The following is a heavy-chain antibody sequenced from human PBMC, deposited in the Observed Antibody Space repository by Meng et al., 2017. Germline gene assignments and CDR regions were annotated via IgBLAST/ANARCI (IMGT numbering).Heavy chain of an antibody. D-gene: IGHD4-11*01. V-gene: IGHV1-8*01. CDR1: GYLFTSYD. J-gene: IGHJ4*02. Sequence: QVQLVQSGAEVKKPGASVKVSCKASGYLFTSYDINWIRQAPGQGLEWMGWVNPINGKTGYAQKFQGRLPMTRDTSIRTAYMELSSLKSEDTAIYYCARGGDYSSWDYWGQGTLVTVSS. CDR3: ARGGDYSSWDY. CDR2: VNPINGKT.